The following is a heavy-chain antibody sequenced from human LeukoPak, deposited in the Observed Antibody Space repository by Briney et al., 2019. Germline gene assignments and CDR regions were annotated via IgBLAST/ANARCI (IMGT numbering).Heavy chain of an antibody. D-gene: IGHD3-16*02. Sequence: ASVKVSCKASGYTVVSYGITWVRQAPGQGLECMGWINTYNGDTNYAQKVQGRVTMTRDTSTSTAYMELRSLPSDDTAVYYCARAYIWGNYRFLDYWGQGTLVTVSS. CDR1: GYTVVSYG. CDR3: ARAYIWGNYRFLDY. J-gene: IGHJ4*02. CDR2: INTYNGDT. V-gene: IGHV1-18*01.